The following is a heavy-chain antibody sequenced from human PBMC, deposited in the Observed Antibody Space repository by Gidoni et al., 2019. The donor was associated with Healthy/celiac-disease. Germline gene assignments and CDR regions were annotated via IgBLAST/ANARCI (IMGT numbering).Heavy chain of an antibody. CDR1: GGPFSSSA. CDR3: ARDRCSSTSCYLGYYYYYGMDV. V-gene: IGHV1-69*01. CDR2: IIPIFGTA. Sequence: QVQLVQSGAEVKKPGSSVKVSCKASGGPFSSSAISWVRQAPGQGLEWMGGIIPIFGTANYAQKFQGRVTITADESTSTAYMELSSLRSEDTAVYYCARDRCSSTSCYLGYYYYYGMDVWGQGTTVTVSS. J-gene: IGHJ6*02. D-gene: IGHD2-2*01.